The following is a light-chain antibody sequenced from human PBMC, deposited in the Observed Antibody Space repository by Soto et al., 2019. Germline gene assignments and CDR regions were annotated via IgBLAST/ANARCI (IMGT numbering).Light chain of an antibody. CDR1: QSLVHSDGSTY. Sequence: DIVMTQTPLSSPVTLGQPASISCRSSQSLVHSDGSTYLSWLHQRPGQPPRLLIYKTSIRFSGVPDRFSVSGAGTDFTLSISRVEAEDVGIYYCMQASQFPFTFGPGTTVDFK. J-gene: IGKJ3*01. CDR2: KTS. CDR3: MQASQFPFT. V-gene: IGKV2-24*01.